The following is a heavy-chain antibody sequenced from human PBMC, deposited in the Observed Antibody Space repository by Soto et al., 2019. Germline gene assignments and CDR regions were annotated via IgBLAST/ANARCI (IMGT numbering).Heavy chain of an antibody. J-gene: IGHJ5*01. D-gene: IGHD2-2*01. CDR2: IKQDGGQT. V-gene: IGHV3-7*03. CDR1: GFTFSDFW. CDR3: ARDATYQLPS. Sequence: PGGSLRLSCTASGFTFSDFWMTWVRQAPGKGLEWVANIKQDGGQTFYVDSVKGRFTISRDNAKNSLYLQMSSLRVEDTAVYYCARDATYQLPSWG.